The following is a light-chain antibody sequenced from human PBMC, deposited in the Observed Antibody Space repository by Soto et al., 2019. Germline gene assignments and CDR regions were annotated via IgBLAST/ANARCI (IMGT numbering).Light chain of an antibody. J-gene: IGLJ1*01. Sequence: QSALTQPASVSGSPGQSITISCIGTSSDVGGYNYVSWYQHHPGKAPKLMIYEVSNRPSGVSNRFSDSTSGNTASLTISGLQAEDEADYYCSSYTSSSTRVLGTGTKVTVL. CDR2: EVS. V-gene: IGLV2-14*01. CDR1: SSDVGGYNY. CDR3: SSYTSSSTRV.